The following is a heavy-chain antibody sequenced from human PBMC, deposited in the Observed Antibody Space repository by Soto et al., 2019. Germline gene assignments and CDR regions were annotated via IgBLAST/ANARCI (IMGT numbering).Heavy chain of an antibody. CDR1: GGIFTNNA. CDR3: ATGGHKDGYNFHHGMDV. Sequence: QVQVVQSGAEVKKPGSSVKVSCKVSGGIFTNNAISWVRQAPGQGLEWLGGVIPAFDTAYYAQIFRCRLRISADGATTAAYMELSGLTSADTAVYFCATGGHKDGYNFHHGMDVWGQGTTVTVS. CDR2: VIPAFDTA. J-gene: IGHJ6*02. V-gene: IGHV1-69*01. D-gene: IGHD5-18*01.